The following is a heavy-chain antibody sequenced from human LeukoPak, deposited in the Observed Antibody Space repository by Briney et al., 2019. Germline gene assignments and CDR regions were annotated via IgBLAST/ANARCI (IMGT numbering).Heavy chain of an antibody. J-gene: IGHJ3*02. V-gene: IGHV4-39*01. Sequence: SETLSLTCTVSGGSINSSSYYWGWIRQPPGKGLEWIGTIYYSGSTYYNPSLKSRVTISVDTSKNQFSLKLSSVTATDTAVYYCARRFAPSRNDAFDIWGQGTMVTVSS. CDR2: IYYSGST. CDR1: GGSINSSSYY. CDR3: ARRFAPSRNDAFDI. D-gene: IGHD3-10*01.